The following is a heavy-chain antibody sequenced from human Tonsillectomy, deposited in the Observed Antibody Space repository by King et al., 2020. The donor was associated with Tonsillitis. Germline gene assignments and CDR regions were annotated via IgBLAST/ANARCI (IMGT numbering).Heavy chain of an antibody. J-gene: IGHJ4*02. Sequence: QLVQSGAEVKKPGASVQVSCKVSGYTLSELSMRWVRQAPGKGLEWMGGFEPEDGETIYAQKFQGRVTMTEDTSTDTAYMELSSLRSEDTAVYYCAGKVGAQIMSTFVYWGQGTLVTVSS. CDR1: GYTLSELS. CDR2: FEPEDGET. D-gene: IGHD1-26*01. CDR3: AGKVGAQIMSTFVY. V-gene: IGHV1-24*01.